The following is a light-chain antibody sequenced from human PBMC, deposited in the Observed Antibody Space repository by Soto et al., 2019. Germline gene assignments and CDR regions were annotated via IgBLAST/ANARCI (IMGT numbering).Light chain of an antibody. V-gene: IGKV1-5*03. CDR3: QHYNSYSEA. J-gene: IGKJ1*01. Sequence: DIQRTQSPSTLSGSVGDRVTITCRASQTISSWLAWYQQKPGKAPKLLIYKASTLKSGVPSRFSGSGSGTEFTLTISSLQPDDFATHYCQHYNSYSEAFGQGTKLDIK. CDR1: QTISSW. CDR2: KAS.